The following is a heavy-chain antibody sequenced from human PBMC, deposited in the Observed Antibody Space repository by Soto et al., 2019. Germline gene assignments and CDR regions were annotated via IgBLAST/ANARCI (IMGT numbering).Heavy chain of an antibody. CDR2: ISGSAGST. J-gene: IGHJ4*02. D-gene: IGHD3-9*01. Sequence: PGGSLRLCCTASGFTFSNYAMDWVRQPPGKGLEWVSVISGSAGSTCYADSVKGRFTISRDNSKNTLYLQMNSLRAEDTVVYYCAHFDWFIDYWGQRTLVTGSS. CDR1: GFTFSNYA. V-gene: IGHV3-23*01. CDR3: AHFDWFIDY.